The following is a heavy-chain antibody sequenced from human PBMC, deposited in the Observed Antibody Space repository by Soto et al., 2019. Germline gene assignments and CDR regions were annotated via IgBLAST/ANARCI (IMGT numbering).Heavy chain of an antibody. Sequence: ETLSLTCAVYGGSFSGFYWSWIRQPPGKGLEWIGEINHSGITGYNPSLKSRVTISIDTSKSQFSLRLKSVTAADTAVYYCARVGYYDSSGFFAPFLLWAPATLATVSS. CDR1: GGSFSGFY. D-gene: IGHD3-22*01. J-gene: IGHJ4*02. CDR2: INHSGIT. V-gene: IGHV4-34*01. CDR3: ARVGYYDSSGFFAPFLL.